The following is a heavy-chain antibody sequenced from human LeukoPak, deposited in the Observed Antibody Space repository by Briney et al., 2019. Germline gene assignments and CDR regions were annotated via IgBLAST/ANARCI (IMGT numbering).Heavy chain of an antibody. Sequence: SETLSLTCTVSGGSISSSSYYWGWIRQPPGKGLEWIGSIYYSGSTYYNPSLKSRVTISVDTSKNQFSLKLSSVTAADTAVYYCARDMSDYYYDSSGYSDLSAFDYWGQGTLVTVSS. J-gene: IGHJ4*02. D-gene: IGHD3-22*01. CDR2: IYYSGST. CDR1: GGSISSSSYY. CDR3: ARDMSDYYYDSSGYSDLSAFDY. V-gene: IGHV4-39*07.